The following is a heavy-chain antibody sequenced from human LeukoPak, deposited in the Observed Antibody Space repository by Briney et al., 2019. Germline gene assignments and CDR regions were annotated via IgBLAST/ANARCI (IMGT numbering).Heavy chain of an antibody. D-gene: IGHD5-18*01. V-gene: IGHV4-61*01. CDR3: ARVLRGNNYVYDY. CDR1: GGSVSSGTFY. J-gene: IGHJ4*02. CDR2: IYYTGST. Sequence: SETLSLTCTVSGGSVSSGTFYWSWIRQPPGKGLEWIGFIYYTGSTNYNPSLKSRVTISVDTSKNQFSLNLTSVTAADTAVYYWARVLRGNNYVYDYWGQEPLVTVP.